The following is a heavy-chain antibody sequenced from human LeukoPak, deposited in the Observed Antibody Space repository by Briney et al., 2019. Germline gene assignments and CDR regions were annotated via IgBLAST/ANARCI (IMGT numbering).Heavy chain of an antibody. V-gene: IGHV3-23*01. J-gene: IGHJ4*02. CDR2: ISCSGGTT. D-gene: IGHD5-12*01. Sequence: GGSLRLSCAASGFTFSTYAMSWVRQAPGKGLEWVSSISCSGGTTYYADSVMGRFTISRDDSKSTLYLQMNSVRGDDTAMYYCAKRLGDYWGQGTLVTVSS. CDR3: AKRLGDY. CDR1: GFTFSTYA.